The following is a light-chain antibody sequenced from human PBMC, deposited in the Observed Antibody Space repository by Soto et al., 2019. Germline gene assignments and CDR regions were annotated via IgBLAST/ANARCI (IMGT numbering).Light chain of an antibody. V-gene: IGKV1-5*03. J-gene: IGKJ1*01. Sequence: DLQRPQSPSTLSGSVGDRVTIIFRPSQTISSWLAWFQKKPGKARKLLNYKAFILKSGVPSRFSGSASGTEITLTISSLHPYDFATYYSQHYNTYSQAFRQGTKVELQ. CDR1: QTISSW. CDR3: QHYNTYSQA. CDR2: KAF.